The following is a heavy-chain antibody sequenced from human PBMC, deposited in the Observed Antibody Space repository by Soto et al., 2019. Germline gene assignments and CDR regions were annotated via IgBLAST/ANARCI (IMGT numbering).Heavy chain of an antibody. CDR2: INHSGST. V-gene: IGHV4-34*01. D-gene: IGHD1-26*01. Sequence: SETLSLTCAVYGGSFSGYYWSWIRQPPGKGLEWIGEINHSGSTNYNPSLKSRVTISVDTSKNQFSLKLSSVTAADTAVYYCARDPELRGYFDYWGQGTLVT. J-gene: IGHJ4*02. CDR3: ARDPELRGYFDY. CDR1: GGSFSGYY.